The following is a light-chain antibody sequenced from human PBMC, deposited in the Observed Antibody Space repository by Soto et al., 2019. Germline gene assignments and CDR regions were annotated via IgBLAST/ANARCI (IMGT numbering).Light chain of an antibody. Sequence: EIVLTQSPGTLSLSPGESATLSCRASQSVSSTNLAWYQQKPGQSPRLVMFGASSRATGIPDRFSGSGSGTDFTLTISRREPEDFAVYYCQQYGSSPVSFGQGTKLEIK. J-gene: IGKJ2*03. CDR1: QSVSSTN. V-gene: IGKV3-20*01. CDR3: QQYGSSPVS. CDR2: GAS.